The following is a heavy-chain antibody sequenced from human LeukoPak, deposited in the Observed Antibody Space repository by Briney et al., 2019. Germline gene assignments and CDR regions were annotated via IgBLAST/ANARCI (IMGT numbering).Heavy chain of an antibody. CDR2: INPNSGGT. CDR3: AHALTPKDWFDP. V-gene: IGHV1-2*02. J-gene: IGHJ5*02. CDR1: GYTFTSYG. D-gene: IGHD4-23*01. Sequence: GASVKVSCKASGYTFTSYGISWVRQAPGQGLEWMGWINPNSGGTNYAQKFQGRVTMTRDTSISTAYMELSRLRSDDTAVYYCAHALTPKDWFDPWGQGTLVTVSS.